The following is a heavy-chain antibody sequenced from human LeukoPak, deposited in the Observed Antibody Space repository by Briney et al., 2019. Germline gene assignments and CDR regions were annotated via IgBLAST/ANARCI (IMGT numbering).Heavy chain of an antibody. D-gene: IGHD3-22*01. Sequence: SETLSLTCAVYGGSFSGYYWSWIRQPPGKGLEWIGEINHSGSTNYNPSLKSRVTISVDTSKNQFSLKLSSVTAADTAVYYCARVGYYYDSSGYYPADAFDIWGQGTMVTVSS. J-gene: IGHJ3*02. CDR3: ARVGYYYDSSGYYPADAFDI. V-gene: IGHV4-34*01. CDR1: GGSFSGYY. CDR2: INHSGST.